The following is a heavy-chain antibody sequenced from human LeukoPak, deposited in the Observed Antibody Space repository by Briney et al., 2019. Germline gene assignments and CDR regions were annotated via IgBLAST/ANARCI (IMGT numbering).Heavy chain of an antibody. D-gene: IGHD5-24*01. CDR1: GGSFSGYY. J-gene: IGHJ4*02. V-gene: IGHV4-34*01. CDR3: ARGDGYKRVFSN. CDR2: INHSGST. Sequence: PSETLSLTGAVYGGSFSGYYWSWIRQPPGKGLEWIGEINHSGSTNYNPSLKSRVTISVDTSKNQFSLKLSSVTAADTAVYYCARGDGYKRVFSNWGQGTLVTVSS.